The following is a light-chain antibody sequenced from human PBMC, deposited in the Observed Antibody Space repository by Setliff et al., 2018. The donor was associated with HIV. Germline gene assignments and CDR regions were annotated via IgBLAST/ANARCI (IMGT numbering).Light chain of an antibody. CDR3: QQYYSTPWT. V-gene: IGKV4-1*01. Sequence: DIVMTQSADSLAVSLGEGATINCKSSQSVLYRSNNKNSLAWYRQKPGQPPELLIYWASTRESGVPDRFRGSGSGTDFTLTISSLQAEDVAVYYCQQYYSTPWTFGQGTKVDIK. CDR1: QSVLYRSNNKNS. J-gene: IGKJ1*01. CDR2: WAS.